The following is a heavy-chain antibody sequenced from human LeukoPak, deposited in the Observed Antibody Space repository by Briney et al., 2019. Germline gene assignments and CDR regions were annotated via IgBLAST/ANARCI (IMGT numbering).Heavy chain of an antibody. CDR2: IHHDGSNK. D-gene: IGHD5-12*01. CDR1: GFTFSSYG. J-gene: IGHJ4*02. CDR3: TKWNGYADY. Sequence: GGPLRLSCAASGFTFSSYGMHWVRQAPGKGLDWVAFIHHDGSNKYYADSVRGRFTISRDNSKNTVYLQMNSLRAEDSALYYCTKWNGYADYWGQGILVTVSS. V-gene: IGHV3-30*02.